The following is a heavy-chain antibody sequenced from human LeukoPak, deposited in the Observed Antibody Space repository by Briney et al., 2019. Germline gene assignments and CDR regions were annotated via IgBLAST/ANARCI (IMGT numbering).Heavy chain of an antibody. V-gene: IGHV5-51*01. D-gene: IGHD2-8*01. J-gene: IGHJ3*02. Sequence: ESLKISCKGSGYSFTSYWIGWVRQMPGQGLEWMGIIYPGDSDTRYSPSFQGQVTISADKSISTAYLQWSSLKASDTAMYYCARQRYCTNGVCYPDDAFDIWGQGTMVTVSS. CDR2: IYPGDSDT. CDR3: ARQRYCTNGVCYPDDAFDI. CDR1: GYSFTSYW.